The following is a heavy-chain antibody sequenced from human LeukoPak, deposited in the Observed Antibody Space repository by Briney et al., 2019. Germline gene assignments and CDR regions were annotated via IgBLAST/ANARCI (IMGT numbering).Heavy chain of an antibody. CDR1: GFTVSSNY. D-gene: IGHD5-18*01. Sequence: PGGSLRLSCAASGFTVSSNYMSWFRQAPGKGLEWVSVIYSGGSTYYADSVKGRFTISRDNSKNTLYLQMNSLRAEDTAVYYCARDLRGYSYGYFSYMDVWGKGTTVTVSS. J-gene: IGHJ6*03. V-gene: IGHV3-66*02. CDR2: IYSGGST. CDR3: ARDLRGYSYGYFSYMDV.